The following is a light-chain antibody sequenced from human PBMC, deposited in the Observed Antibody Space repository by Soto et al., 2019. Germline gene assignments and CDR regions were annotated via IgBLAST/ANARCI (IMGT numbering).Light chain of an antibody. Sequence: EIVLTQSPGTLSLSPGERATLSCRASQSVNSFLAWFQQKPGQAPRLLIYGASSGATGVPDRFSGSGSETDFTLTITRLEPEDFAVYYCHHYVGSPWTFGQGTKVENK. CDR2: GAS. CDR1: QSVNSF. J-gene: IGKJ1*01. CDR3: HHYVGSPWT. V-gene: IGKV3-20*01.